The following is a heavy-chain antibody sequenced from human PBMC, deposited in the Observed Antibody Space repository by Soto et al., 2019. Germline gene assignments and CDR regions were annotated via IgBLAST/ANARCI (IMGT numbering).Heavy chain of an antibody. CDR1: GYSISNDSH. D-gene: IGHD6-19*01. CDR3: ARAVAGTGWYFDV. Sequence: QVQLQESGPGLVKPSETLSLTCNVSGYSISNDSHWGWIRQPPGEGLAWIGTISHTGGTYYNPSLKRRVTISGDTSKNQFSLKLTSVTAADTAMYYCARAVAGTGWYFDVWGRGAPVTVSS. CDR2: ISHTGGT. J-gene: IGHJ2*01. V-gene: IGHV4-38-2*02.